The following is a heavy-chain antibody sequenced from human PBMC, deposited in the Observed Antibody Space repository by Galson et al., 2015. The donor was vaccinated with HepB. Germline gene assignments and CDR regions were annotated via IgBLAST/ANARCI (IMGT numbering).Heavy chain of an antibody. CDR3: ARDRAPLAGASDI. Sequence: SETLSLTCTVSGGSISSYYWSWIRQPPGKGLEWIGYIYYSGSTNYNPSLKSRVTISVDTSKNQFSLKLSSVTAADTAVYYCARDRAPLAGASDIWGQGTLVTVSS. CDR1: GGSISSYY. J-gene: IGHJ3*02. CDR2: IYYSGST. V-gene: IGHV4-59*01.